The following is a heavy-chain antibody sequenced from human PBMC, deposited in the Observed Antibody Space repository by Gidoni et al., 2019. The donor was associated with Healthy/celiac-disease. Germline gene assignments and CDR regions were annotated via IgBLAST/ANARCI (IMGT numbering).Heavy chain of an antibody. D-gene: IGHD2-2*02. V-gene: IGHV4-34*01. J-gene: IGHJ4*02. CDR2: INHSGST. CDR3: ARSGIVVVPAAIKKNRSKRLLKFDY. CDR1: GGSFSGYY. Sequence: QVQLQQWGAGLLKPSETLSLTCAVYGGSFSGYYWSWIRQPPGKGLEWIGEINHSGSTNYNPSLKSRVTISVDTSKNQFSLKLSSVTAADTAVYYCARSGIVVVPAAIKKNRSKRLLKFDYWGQGTLVTVSS.